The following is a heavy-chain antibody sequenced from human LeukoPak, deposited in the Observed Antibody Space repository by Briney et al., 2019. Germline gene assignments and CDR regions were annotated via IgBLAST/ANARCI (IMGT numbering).Heavy chain of an antibody. D-gene: IGHD3-10*01. CDR2: MNPNSGNT. CDR1: GYTFTSYD. J-gene: IGHJ4*02. CDR3: ARAHITMVWGVLARHFDY. Sequence: AASVKVSCKASGYTFTSYDINWVRQATGQGLEWMGWMNPNSGNTGYAQKFQGRVTMTRNTSISTAYMELSSLRSEDTAVYYCARAHITMVWGVLARHFDYWGQGTLVTVSS. V-gene: IGHV1-8*01.